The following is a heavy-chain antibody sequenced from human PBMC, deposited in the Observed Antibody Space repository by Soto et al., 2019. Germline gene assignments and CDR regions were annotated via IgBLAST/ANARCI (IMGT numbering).Heavy chain of an antibody. D-gene: IGHD3-22*01. V-gene: IGHV4-39*01. Sequence: SETRCLTCSVSGGSISKSRFYGGWIRQPKGEGLEWIGSIYHTGNAYYNPSLKSRVTISVDTSKNQFSLKLTSVTAADAALYYCARDFFDSSDYTTNWFDPWGQGTLVTVS. CDR3: ARDFFDSSDYTTNWFDP. J-gene: IGHJ5*02. CDR2: IYHTGNA. CDR1: GGSISKSRFY.